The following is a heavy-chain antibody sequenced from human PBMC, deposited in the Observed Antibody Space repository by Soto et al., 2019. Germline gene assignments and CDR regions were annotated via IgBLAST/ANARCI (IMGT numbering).Heavy chain of an antibody. Sequence: KTSETLSLTCTVSGGSISSSSYYWGWIRQPPGEGLEWIGSVYYSGTTFYKPSLKSRLAISLDTSKNQFSLRLSSVTAADTAIYYCARDGRYTNSAILWGPRILVTVSS. CDR1: GGSISSSSYY. CDR3: ARDGRYTNSAIL. V-gene: IGHV4-39*02. D-gene: IGHD4-4*01. CDR2: VYYSGTT. J-gene: IGHJ4*02.